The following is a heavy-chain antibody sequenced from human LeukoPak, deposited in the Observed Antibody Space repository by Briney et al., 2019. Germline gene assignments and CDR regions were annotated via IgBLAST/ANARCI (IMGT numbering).Heavy chain of an antibody. CDR3: ARRTGPFDI. CDR1: GGSISSGGYS. D-gene: IGHD1-14*01. CDR2: IYHSGST. J-gene: IGHJ3*02. V-gene: IGHV4-30-2*01. Sequence: SETLSLTCAVSGGSISSGGYSWSWIRQPPGKGLEWIGYIYHSGSTYYNPSLKSRVTISVDRSKNQFSLKLSSVTAADTAVYYCARRTGPFDIWGQGTTVTVSS.